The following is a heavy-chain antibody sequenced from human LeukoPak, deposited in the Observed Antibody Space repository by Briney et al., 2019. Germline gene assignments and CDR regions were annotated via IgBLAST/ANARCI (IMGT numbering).Heavy chain of an antibody. J-gene: IGHJ4*02. D-gene: IGHD3-22*01. Sequence: PSETLSLTYAVSNYYITSGHFWGWIRQPPGKGLEWIASIYHSGTTYYNPSLRNRVTLFVDKSKNQFSLKLTSLTAADTAVYYCARDGVFHECDGYSFDYWGQGTLVTVSS. CDR1: NYYITSGHF. CDR2: IYHSGTT. V-gene: IGHV4-38-2*02. CDR3: ARDGVFHECDGYSFDY.